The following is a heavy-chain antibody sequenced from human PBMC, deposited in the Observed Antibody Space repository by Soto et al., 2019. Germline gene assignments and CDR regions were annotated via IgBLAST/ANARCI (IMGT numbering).Heavy chain of an antibody. CDR3: AREGLVLVPTTVNSDYYYYAMDV. J-gene: IGHJ6*02. CDR1: GDTFSTYT. Sequence: QVQLVQSGAEVKKPGSSVKVSCKASGDTFSTYTITWMRQAPGQGLEWMGGIIPRSATSNYAQKFQGRVTSTADESTTKAYRERSSLRSEDTAVYYCAREGLVLVPTTVNSDYYYYAMDVWGQGTTVTVSS. CDR2: IIPRSATS. D-gene: IGHD2-2*01. V-gene: IGHV1-69*12.